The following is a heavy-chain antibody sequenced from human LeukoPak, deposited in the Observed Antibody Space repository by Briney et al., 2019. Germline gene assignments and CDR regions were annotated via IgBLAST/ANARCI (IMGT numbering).Heavy chain of an antibody. CDR1: GYTFTGYY. CDR2: INPSGGST. CDR3: TSGTVQRY. J-gene: IGHJ4*02. V-gene: IGHV1-46*01. Sequence: GASVKVSCKASGYTFTGYYIHWVRQPPGQGLEWIGLINPSGGSTTYAQKFQGRVTMTKDTSTSTVYMELSSLRPEDTAMYYCTSGTVQRYWGQGTLVTVSS. D-gene: IGHD2-8*02.